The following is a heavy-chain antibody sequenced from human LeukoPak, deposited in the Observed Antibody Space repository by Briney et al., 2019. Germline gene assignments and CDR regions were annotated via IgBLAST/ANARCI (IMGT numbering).Heavy chain of an antibody. J-gene: IGHJ4*02. V-gene: IGHV1-18*01. CDR3: AISQGSYYDSSGYLGGDY. CDR1: GYTFTNYG. CDR2: ISAYSGNT. D-gene: IGHD3-22*01. Sequence: ASVKVPCKASGYTFTNYGILWVRQAPGQGLEWMGWISAYSGNTNYEQKLQGRVTMTTETSTSTAYMELESLRSDDTAVYYCAISQGSYYDSSGYLGGDYWGQGTLVTVSS.